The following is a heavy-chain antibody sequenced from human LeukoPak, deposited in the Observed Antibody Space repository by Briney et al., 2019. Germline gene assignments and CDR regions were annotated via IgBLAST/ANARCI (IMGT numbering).Heavy chain of an antibody. D-gene: IGHD1-26*01. CDR1: GGSMSDYY. CDR2: IYYTGST. Sequence: SETLSLTFTVSGGSMSDYYWSWIRQPPGKGLEWIGYIYYTGSTNYNPSLKSRVTISIDTSKNQFSLKLSSVTAADTALYYCARDYSMTHAFDIWGQGTLVTVSS. J-gene: IGHJ3*02. V-gene: IGHV4-59*01. CDR3: ARDYSMTHAFDI.